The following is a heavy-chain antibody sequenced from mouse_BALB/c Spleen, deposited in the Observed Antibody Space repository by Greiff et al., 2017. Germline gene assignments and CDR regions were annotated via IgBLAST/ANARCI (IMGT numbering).Heavy chain of an antibody. D-gene: IGHD2-10*01. Sequence: VQLQQSGAELVRPGSSVKISCKASGYAFSSYWMNWVKRRPGQGLEWIGQIYPGDGDTNYNGKFKGKATLTADKSSSTAYMQLSSLTSEDSAVYFCARAYYGNFSFAYWGQGTLVTVSA. CDR1: GYAFSSYW. CDR3: ARAYYGNFSFAY. CDR2: IYPGDGDT. V-gene: IGHV1-80*01. J-gene: IGHJ3*01.